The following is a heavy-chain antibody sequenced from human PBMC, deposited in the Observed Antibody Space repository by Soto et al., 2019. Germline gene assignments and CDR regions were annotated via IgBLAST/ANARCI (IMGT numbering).Heavy chain of an antibody. J-gene: IGHJ6*02. V-gene: IGHV4-31*03. D-gene: IGHD3-16*01. CDR3: AGGGEKTGPYYYYYGMDV. Sequence: PSETLSLTCTVSGGSISSGGYYWSWIRQHPGKGLEWIGYIYYSGSTYYNPSLKSRVTISVDTSKNQFSLKLSSVTAADTAVYYCAGGGEKTGPYYYYYGMDVWGQGTTVTVSS. CDR2: IYYSGST. CDR1: GGSISSGGYY.